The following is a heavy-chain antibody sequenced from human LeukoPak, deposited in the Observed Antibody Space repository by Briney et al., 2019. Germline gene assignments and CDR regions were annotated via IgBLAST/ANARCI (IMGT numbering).Heavy chain of an antibody. CDR2: ISGSGGST. V-gene: IGHV3-23*01. J-gene: IGHJ4*02. Sequence: PGGSLRLSCAASGFTFSSYAMSWVRQAPGKGLEWVSAISGSGGSTYYADSVKGRFTISRDNSKNTLYLQMNSLRAEDTAVYYCARVLSVYTSGYDYFDYWGQGTLVTVSS. CDR3: ARVLSVYTSGYDYFDY. D-gene: IGHD3-22*01. CDR1: GFTFSSYA.